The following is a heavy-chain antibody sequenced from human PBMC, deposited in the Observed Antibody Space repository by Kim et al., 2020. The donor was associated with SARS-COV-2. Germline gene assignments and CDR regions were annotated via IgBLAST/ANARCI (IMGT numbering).Heavy chain of an antibody. D-gene: IGHD3-10*01. CDR3: ARATWDTHLWFETNYFDY. V-gene: IGHV3-48*04. CDR1: GFTFSSYS. J-gene: IGHJ4*01. CDR2: ISSSSTI. Sequence: GGSLRLSCAASGFTFSSYSMNWVRQAPGKGLEWVSYISSSSTIYYADSVKGRFTISRDNAKNSLYLQMNSLRAEDTAVYYCARATWDTHLWFETNYFDY.